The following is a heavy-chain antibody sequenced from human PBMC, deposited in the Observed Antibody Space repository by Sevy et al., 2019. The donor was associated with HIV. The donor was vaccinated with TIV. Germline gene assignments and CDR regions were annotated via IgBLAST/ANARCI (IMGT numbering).Heavy chain of an antibody. CDR2: ISYDGSNK. D-gene: IGHD3-22*01. V-gene: IGHV3-30*18. CDR3: AKAVGGSGYYYFDY. Sequence: GGSLRLSCAASGFTFSSYGMHWVRQAPGKGLEWVAVISYDGSNKYYADTVKGRFTISRDNSKNTLYLQMNSLRAEDTAVYYCAKAVGGSGYYYFDYWGQGTLVTVSS. J-gene: IGHJ4*02. CDR1: GFTFSSYG.